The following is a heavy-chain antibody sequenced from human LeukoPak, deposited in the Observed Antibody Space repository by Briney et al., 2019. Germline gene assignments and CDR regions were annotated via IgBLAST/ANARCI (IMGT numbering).Heavy chain of an antibody. V-gene: IGHV3-30*03. Sequence: GGSLRLSCAASGFTFGSYGMHWVRQAPGKGLEWVAVISYDGSNKYYADSVKGRFTTSRDNSKNTLYLQMNNLRAEDTAVYYCARDRYYYDGSGYYPPYYYYGMDVWGQGTTVSVS. D-gene: IGHD3-22*01. CDR2: ISYDGSNK. CDR3: ARDRYYYDGSGYYPPYYYYGMDV. CDR1: GFTFGSYG. J-gene: IGHJ6*02.